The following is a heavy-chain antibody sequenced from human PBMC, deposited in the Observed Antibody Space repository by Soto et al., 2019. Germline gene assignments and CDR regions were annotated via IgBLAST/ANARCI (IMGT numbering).Heavy chain of an antibody. D-gene: IGHD1-26*01. J-gene: IGHJ4*02. Sequence: EVQVVESGGGLVQPGRSLRLSCAASGFTFDDYAMHWVRQAPGKGLEWVSGISWNSGSIGYADSVKGRFTISRDNAKNSLYLQMNSLRAEDTALYYCAKAPLSPVSSEELFDYWGQGTLVTVSS. CDR2: ISWNSGSI. V-gene: IGHV3-9*01. CDR1: GFTFDDYA. CDR3: AKAPLSPVSSEELFDY.